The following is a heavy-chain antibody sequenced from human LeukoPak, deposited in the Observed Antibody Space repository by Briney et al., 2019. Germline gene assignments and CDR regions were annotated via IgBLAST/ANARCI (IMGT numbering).Heavy chain of an antibody. Sequence: GGSLRLSCAASGFNLSSYSMNWVRQAPGKGLEWVSAISGSGGSTYYADSVKGRFTISRDNSKNTLYLQMNSLRAEDTAVYYCAKGGWFGELLGPWGQGTLVTVSS. CDR1: GFNLSSYS. J-gene: IGHJ5*02. CDR3: AKGGWFGELLGP. V-gene: IGHV3-23*01. CDR2: ISGSGGST. D-gene: IGHD3-10*01.